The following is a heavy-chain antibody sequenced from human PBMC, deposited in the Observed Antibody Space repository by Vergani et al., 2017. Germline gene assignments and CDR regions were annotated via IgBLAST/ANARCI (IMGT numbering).Heavy chain of an antibody. CDR3: ARDPQVSSSPVVWWYCDL. Sequence: EVQLVQSGAEVKKPGESLRISCKGSGYSFTSYWISWVRQMPGKGLEWMGRIDPSDSYTNYSPSFQGHVTITADKSISTAYLQWSSLKASDTAMYYCARDPQVSSSPVVWWYCDLWGRGTLVTVSS. J-gene: IGHJ2*01. D-gene: IGHD6-6*01. CDR1: GYSFTSYW. V-gene: IGHV5-10-1*01. CDR2: IDPSDSYT.